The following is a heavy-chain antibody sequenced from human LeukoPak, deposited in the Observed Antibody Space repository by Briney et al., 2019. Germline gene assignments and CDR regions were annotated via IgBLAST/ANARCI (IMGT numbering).Heavy chain of an antibody. D-gene: IGHD5-24*01. CDR2: ILQSGGST. CDR1: GFSFNTYS. Sequence: GESLRLSCAPSGFSFNTYSMSWVRQAPGKGMEWVSGILQSGGSTYYADSVKCRFSISRDDSKNTLYLQTNSLRVDDTAVYYCVKEAIVVDGYWEFDSWGQGTLVTVSA. V-gene: IGHV3-23*01. J-gene: IGHJ4*02. CDR3: VKEAIVVDGYWEFDS.